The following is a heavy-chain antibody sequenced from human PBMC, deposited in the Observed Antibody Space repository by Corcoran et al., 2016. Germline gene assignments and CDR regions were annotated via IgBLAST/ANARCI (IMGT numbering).Heavy chain of an antibody. V-gene: IGHV3-7*03. D-gene: IGHD3-10*01. CDR2: IKQDGSAK. Sequence: EVQLVESGGGLVQPGGSLRLSCAASEFTLGDYWMGWVRQAPGKGLEWVANIKQDGSAKNYVESVKGRFTIARDNAKNSLYLQMNSLRAEDTAVCHCARDSWASGSYDYWGQGTLVTVSS. CDR1: EFTLGDYW. CDR3: ARDSWASGSYDY. J-gene: IGHJ4*02.